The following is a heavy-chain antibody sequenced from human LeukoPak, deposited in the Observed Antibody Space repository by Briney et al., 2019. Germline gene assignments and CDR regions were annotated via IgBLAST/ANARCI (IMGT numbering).Heavy chain of an antibody. V-gene: IGHV4-38-2*01. D-gene: IGHD2-2*01. CDR1: GYSINSGHY. J-gene: IGHJ4*02. Sequence: SETLSLTCAVSGYSINSGHYWGWIRQPPGKGLEWIGSIHHSGSTYYNPSLKSRVTISVDTSKNQFSLELSSVTAADTAVYYCARRYCSSTSCYLDLWGQGTLVTVSS. CDR3: ARRYCSSTSCYLDL. CDR2: IHHSGST.